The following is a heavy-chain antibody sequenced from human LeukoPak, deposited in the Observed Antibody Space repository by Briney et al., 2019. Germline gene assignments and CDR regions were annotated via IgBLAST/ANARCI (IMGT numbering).Heavy chain of an antibody. D-gene: IGHD6-19*01. V-gene: IGHV3-20*04. CDR1: GFTFDDYG. Sequence: RPGGPLRLSCAASGFTFDDYGMSWVRQAPGKGLEWVSGINWNGGSTGYADSVKGRFTISRDNAKNSLYLQMNSLRAEDTALYYCARVGQWAVAADFDYWGQGTLVTVSS. CDR2: INWNGGST. J-gene: IGHJ4*02. CDR3: ARVGQWAVAADFDY.